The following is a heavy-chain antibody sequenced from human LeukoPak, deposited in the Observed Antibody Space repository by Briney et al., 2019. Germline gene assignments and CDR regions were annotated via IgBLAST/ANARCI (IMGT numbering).Heavy chain of an antibody. CDR1: GFTFSDYA. J-gene: IGHJ4*02. D-gene: IGHD1-1*01. CDR2: IGPIGVYT. Sequence: PGGSLRLSCAASGFTFSDYAVHWVRQAPGKGLEFVSVIGPIGVYTYYANSVKGRFTISRDNSKSTVSLQMGSLRDEGMAAYCCARSPPGRTNWNYYDYWGRGTLVTVSS. V-gene: IGHV3-64*01. CDR3: ARSPPGRTNWNYYDY.